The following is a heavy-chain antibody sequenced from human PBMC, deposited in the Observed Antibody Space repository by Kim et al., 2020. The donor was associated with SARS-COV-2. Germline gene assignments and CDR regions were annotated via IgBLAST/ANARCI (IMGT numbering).Heavy chain of an antibody. V-gene: IGHV4-39*01. CDR2: IYYSGST. Sequence: SETLSLTCTVSGGSISSSSYYWGWIHQPPGKGLEWIGSIYYSGSTYYNPSLKSRVTISVDTSKNQFSLKLSSVTAADTAVYYCASGGYYYDSSGYNYWGQGTLVTVSS. CDR1: GGSISSSSYY. J-gene: IGHJ4*02. D-gene: IGHD3-22*01. CDR3: ASGGYYYDSSGYNY.